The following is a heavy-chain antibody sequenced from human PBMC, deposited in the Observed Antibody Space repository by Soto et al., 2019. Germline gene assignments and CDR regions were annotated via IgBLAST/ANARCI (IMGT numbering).Heavy chain of an antibody. V-gene: IGHV3-33*01. D-gene: IGHD3-3*01. CDR3: ARDATGGGVGGMAV. Sequence: QVQLVESGGGVVQPGRSLRLSCAASGFTFSSYGMHWVRQAPGKGLEWVAVIWYDGSNKYYADSVKGRFTISRDNSKNTLYLKRNGGGAEDRAVYSWARDATGGGVGGMAVGGQGPTVTVSS. CDR2: IWYDGSNK. CDR1: GFTFSSYG. J-gene: IGHJ6*02.